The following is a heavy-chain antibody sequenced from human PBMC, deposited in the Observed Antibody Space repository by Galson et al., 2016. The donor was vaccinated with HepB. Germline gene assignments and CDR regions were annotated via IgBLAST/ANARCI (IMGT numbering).Heavy chain of an antibody. J-gene: IGHJ4*02. D-gene: IGHD5-18*01. Sequence: SLRLSCAASGFTFSSYSMNWVRQAPGKGLEWVSSISSRSSYIYYADSVKGRFTISSDNAKNSLYLQMNSLRAEDTAVYYCASGYSYGYFYYWGQGTLVTVSS. CDR3: ASGYSYGYFYY. CDR2: ISSRSSYI. V-gene: IGHV3-21*01. CDR1: GFTFSSYS.